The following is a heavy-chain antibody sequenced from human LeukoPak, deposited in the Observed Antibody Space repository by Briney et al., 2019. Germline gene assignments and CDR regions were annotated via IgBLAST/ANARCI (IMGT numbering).Heavy chain of an antibody. Sequence: SETLSLTCTVSGGSISSYYWSWIRQPPGKGLEWIGYIYYSGSTNYNPSLKSRVTISVDTSKNQFSLKLSSVTAADTAVYYCARATVTPYYYYGMDIWGQGTTVTVS. CDR2: IYYSGST. CDR1: GGSISSYY. D-gene: IGHD4-17*01. CDR3: ARATVTPYYYYGMDI. J-gene: IGHJ6*02. V-gene: IGHV4-59*01.